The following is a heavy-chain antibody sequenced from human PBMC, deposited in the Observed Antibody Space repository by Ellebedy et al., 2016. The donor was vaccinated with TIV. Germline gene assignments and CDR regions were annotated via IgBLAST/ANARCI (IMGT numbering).Heavy chain of an antibody. CDR2: INSDGRST. D-gene: IGHD4-23*01. V-gene: IGHV3-74*01. J-gene: IGHJ3*01. CDR1: GFTFSGNW. Sequence: PGGSLRLSCAASGFTFSGNWMHWVRQAPGKGLVWVSRINSDGRSTTYADSVKGRFTISRDNSMDKLFLQVNSLKAEDTDMYYCARANYDDNWRMIALDLWGQGTMVTVSS. CDR3: ARANYDDNWRMIALDL.